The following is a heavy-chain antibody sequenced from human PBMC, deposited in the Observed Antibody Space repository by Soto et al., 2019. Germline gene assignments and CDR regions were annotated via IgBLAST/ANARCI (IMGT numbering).Heavy chain of an antibody. D-gene: IGHD3-22*01. CDR3: ARVSLYYDSSGPSKNWLDP. CDR2: TYYRSKWYN. Sequence: PSETLSLTCAISGDSVSSNSAAWNWIRQSPSRGLEWLGRTYYRSKWYNDYAVSVKSRITINPDTSKNQFSLQLNSVTPEDTAVYYCARVSLYYDSSGPSKNWLDPWGQGTLVTVSS. CDR1: GDSVSSNSAA. J-gene: IGHJ5*02. V-gene: IGHV6-1*01.